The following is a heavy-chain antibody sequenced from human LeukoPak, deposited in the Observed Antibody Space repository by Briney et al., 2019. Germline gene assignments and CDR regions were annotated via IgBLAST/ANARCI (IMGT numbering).Heavy chain of an antibody. V-gene: IGHV3-7*01. CDR2: IKQDGSEK. D-gene: IGHD6-19*01. Sequence: GGSLRLSCAASGFTFSSYWMSWVRQAPGKGLEWVANIKQDGSEKYYVDSVKGRFTISRVNAKNSLYLQMNSLRAEDTAVYYCARGQWLSNDAFDIWGQGTMVTVSS. J-gene: IGHJ3*02. CDR3: ARGQWLSNDAFDI. CDR1: GFTFSSYW.